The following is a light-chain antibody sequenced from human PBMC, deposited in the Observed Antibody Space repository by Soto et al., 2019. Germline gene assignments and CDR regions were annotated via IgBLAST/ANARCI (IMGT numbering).Light chain of an antibody. J-gene: IGLJ1*01. CDR3: GSFTRSGTYV. V-gene: IGLV2-14*01. CDR1: SSDVGAYNY. Sequence: QSVLTQPASVSGSPGQSITISCTGTSSDVGAYNYVSWYQQYPGKAPKVMIYEVNNRPSGVSNRFSGSKSGNTAPLTISGLQAEEEADYYCGSFTRSGTYVFGTGTKLTVL. CDR2: EVN.